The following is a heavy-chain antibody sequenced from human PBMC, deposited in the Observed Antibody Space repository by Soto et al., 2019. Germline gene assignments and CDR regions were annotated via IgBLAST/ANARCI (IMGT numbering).Heavy chain of an antibody. CDR3: AREGRHSGGMRESWFDP. CDR1: GDSISSRSHY. Sequence: SQTLSLTCAVSGDSISSRSHYWNWIRRVPGKGLEFIGYIFYTGATYYNPSLRGRISMSVDNSKNQFSLTLRSVTAADTAIYYCAREGRHSGGMRESWFDPWGQGTQVTVSS. V-gene: IGHV4-31*02. J-gene: IGHJ5*02. CDR2: IFYTGAT. D-gene: IGHD3-10*01.